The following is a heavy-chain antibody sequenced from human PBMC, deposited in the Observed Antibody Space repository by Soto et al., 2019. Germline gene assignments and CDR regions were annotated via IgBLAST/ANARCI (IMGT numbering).Heavy chain of an antibody. CDR2: ISAYNGNT. V-gene: IGHV1-18*04. Sequence: ASVKVSGKASGYTFTSYVISWVRHAPGQGLEWMGWISAYNGNTNYAQKLQGRVTMTTDTSTSTAYMELRSLRSDDTAVYYCASGFVKGSGYYDDYWGQGTLVTVSS. CDR1: GYTFTSYV. CDR3: ASGFVKGSGYYDDY. J-gene: IGHJ4*02. D-gene: IGHD3-22*01.